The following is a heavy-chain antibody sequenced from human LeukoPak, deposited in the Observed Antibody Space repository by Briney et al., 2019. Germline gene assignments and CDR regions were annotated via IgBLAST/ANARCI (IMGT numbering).Heavy chain of an antibody. J-gene: IGHJ6*02. CDR1: GGSISSGGYS. CDR2: IYHSGST. CDR3: ASLRYSSSWNYGMDV. Sequence: SETLSLTCAVSGGSISSGGYSWSWIRQPPGKGLEWIGYIYHSGSTYYNPSLKSRVTISVDRSKNQFSLKLSSVTAADTAAYYCASLRYSSSWNYGMDVWGQGTTVTVSS. D-gene: IGHD6-13*01. V-gene: IGHV4-30-2*01.